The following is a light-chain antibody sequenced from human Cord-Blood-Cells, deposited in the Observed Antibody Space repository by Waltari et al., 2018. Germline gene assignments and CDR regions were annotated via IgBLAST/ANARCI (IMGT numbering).Light chain of an antibody. CDR1: SGSIVSNY. J-gene: IGLJ3*02. CDR2: EDN. Sequence: NFMLTQPHSVSESPGKTVTISCTRSSGSIVSNYVPWYQQRPGSSPTTVIYEDNQRPSGVPDRFSGSIDSSSNSASLTISGLKTEDEADYYCQSYDSSNQVFGGGTKLTVL. CDR3: QSYDSSNQV. V-gene: IGLV6-57*01.